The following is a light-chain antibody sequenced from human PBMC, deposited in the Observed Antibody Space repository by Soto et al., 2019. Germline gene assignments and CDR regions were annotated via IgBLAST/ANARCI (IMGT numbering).Light chain of an antibody. CDR2: EVN. CDR1: STGVGGYNY. CDR3: CSLTTSHTYV. Sequence: QSALAQPSSVSGSPGQSITISCTGTSTGVGGYNYVSWYQHHPGKGPKLIIYEVNNRPSGVSDRYSGSKSGNSASLTISGLQADDEADYYCCSLTTSHTYVFGSGTKVTVL. J-gene: IGLJ1*01. V-gene: IGLV2-14*01.